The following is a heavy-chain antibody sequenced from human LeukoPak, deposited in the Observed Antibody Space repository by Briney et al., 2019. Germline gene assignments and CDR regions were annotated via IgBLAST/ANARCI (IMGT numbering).Heavy chain of an antibody. D-gene: IGHD3-22*01. CDR2: ISGSGGNT. CDR1: GFTFRSYA. J-gene: IGHJ4*02. Sequence: GGXLRLSCAASGFTFRSYAMSWVRQAPGKGLEWVSTISGSGGNTYYADSVKGRFTISRDNSKNTVYVQMNSLRAEDTAVYYCAKGYDSSGYYFNSHDYWGQGNPVTVSS. V-gene: IGHV3-23*01. CDR3: AKGYDSSGYYFNSHDY.